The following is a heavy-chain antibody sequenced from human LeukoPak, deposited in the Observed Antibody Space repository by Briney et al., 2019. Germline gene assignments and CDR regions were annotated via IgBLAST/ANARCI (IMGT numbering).Heavy chain of an antibody. J-gene: IGHJ4*02. Sequence: GGSLRLPCAASGFTVRSTYMSWVRQAPGKGLEWVSVIYSGGSTCYADSVKGRFTISRDNSKNTLYLQMNSLRAEDTAVYYCARDLSYSSSWYTDYWGQGTLVTVSS. D-gene: IGHD6-13*01. CDR2: IYSGGST. V-gene: IGHV3-66*02. CDR1: GFTVRSTY. CDR3: ARDLSYSSSWYTDY.